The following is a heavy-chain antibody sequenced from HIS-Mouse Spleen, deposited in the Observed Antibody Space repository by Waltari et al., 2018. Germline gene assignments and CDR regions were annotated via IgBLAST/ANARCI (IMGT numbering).Heavy chain of an antibody. J-gene: IGHJ2*01. CDR3: ARDAWGSNWYFDL. CDR2: IGTAGDT. Sequence: EVQLVESGGGLVQPGGSLRLSCAASGFTFSSYDWHWVRQATGKGLEWVSAIGTAGDTYYPGSVKGRFTISRENAKNSLYLQMNSLRAGDTAVYYCARDAWGSNWYFDLWGRGTLVTVSS. D-gene: IGHD7-27*01. V-gene: IGHV3-13*01. CDR1: GFTFSSYD.